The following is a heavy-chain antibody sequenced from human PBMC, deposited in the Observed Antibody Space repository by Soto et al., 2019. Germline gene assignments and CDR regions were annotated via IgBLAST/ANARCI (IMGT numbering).Heavy chain of an antibody. CDR3: ARDRYGGSIDY. J-gene: IGHJ4*02. CDR2: ISSSSSYI. D-gene: IGHD1-26*01. V-gene: IGHV3-21*01. Sequence: GGSLSLSCAASGFTFSSYSMNWVRQAPGKGLEWVSSISSSSSYIYYADSVKGRFTISRDNAKNSMYLQMNSLRAEDTAVYYCARDRYGGSIDYWGQGTLVTVSS. CDR1: GFTFSSYS.